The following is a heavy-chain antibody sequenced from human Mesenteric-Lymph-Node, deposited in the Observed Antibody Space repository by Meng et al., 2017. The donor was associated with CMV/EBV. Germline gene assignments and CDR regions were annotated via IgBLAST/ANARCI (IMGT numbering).Heavy chain of an antibody. J-gene: IGHJ4*02. Sequence: SGFTFSSFAMTWVRHAPGKGLEWVSSISGSISSTFYADSVKGRFTISRDNSRNTLYLQMNGLRAEDTAIYYCAKVRAPTSARPYFDYWGQGSLVTVSS. CDR2: ISGSISST. D-gene: IGHD6-6*01. CDR3: AKVRAPTSARPYFDY. V-gene: IGHV3-23*01. CDR1: GFTFSSFA.